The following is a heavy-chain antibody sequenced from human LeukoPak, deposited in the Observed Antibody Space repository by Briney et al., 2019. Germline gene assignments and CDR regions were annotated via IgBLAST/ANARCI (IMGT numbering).Heavy chain of an antibody. D-gene: IGHD4-17*01. CDR1: GGSISSSSYY. CDR2: IYYSGST. V-gene: IGHV4-39*01. J-gene: IGHJ4*02. Sequence: SETLSPTCTVSGGSISSSSYYWGWIRQPPGKGLEWIGSIYYSGSTYYNPSLKSRVTISVDTSKNQFSLKLSSVTAADTAVYYCARRGDYVGGGSDYWGQGTLVTVSS. CDR3: ARRGDYVGGGSDY.